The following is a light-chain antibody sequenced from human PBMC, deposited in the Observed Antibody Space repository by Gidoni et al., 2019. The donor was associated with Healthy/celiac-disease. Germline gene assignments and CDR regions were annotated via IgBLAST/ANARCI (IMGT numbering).Light chain of an antibody. CDR1: SSAVGGYNY. CDR3: SSYAGSNKGV. J-gene: IGLJ3*02. CDR2: EVS. V-gene: IGLV2-8*01. Sequence: QSALTQPPSASGSPAQSVPISCTGTSSAVGGYNYVSWYQQHPGKAPKLMIYEVSKRPSGVPDRFSGSKSGNTASLTVSGLQAEDEADYYCSSYAGSNKGVFGGGTKLTVL.